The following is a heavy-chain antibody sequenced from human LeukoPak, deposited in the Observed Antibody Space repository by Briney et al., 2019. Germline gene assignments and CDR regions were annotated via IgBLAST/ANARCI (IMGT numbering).Heavy chain of an antibody. CDR3: ASRYCSSTSCSAGYFDY. Sequence: SVKVSCKASGGTFSSYSISWVRQAPGQGLEWMGSIIPIFGTANYAQKFQGRVTITADESTNTAYKELSSLRSEDTAVYYCASRYCSSTSCSAGYFDYWGQGTLVTVSS. CDR2: IIPIFGTA. CDR1: GGTFSSYS. D-gene: IGHD2-2*01. J-gene: IGHJ4*02. V-gene: IGHV1-69*15.